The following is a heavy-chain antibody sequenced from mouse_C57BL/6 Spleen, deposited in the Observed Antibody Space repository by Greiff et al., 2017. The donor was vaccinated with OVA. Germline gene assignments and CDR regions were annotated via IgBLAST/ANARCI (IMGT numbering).Heavy chain of an antibody. J-gene: IGHJ2*01. Sequence: DVKLQESGPGLVKPSQSLSLTCSVTGYSITSGYYWNWIRQFPGNKLEWMGYISYDGSNNYNPSLKNRISITRDTSKNQFFLKLNSVTTEDTATYYCARDAYWGQGTTLTVSS. V-gene: IGHV3-6*01. CDR3: ARDAY. CDR2: ISYDGSN. CDR1: GYSITSGYY.